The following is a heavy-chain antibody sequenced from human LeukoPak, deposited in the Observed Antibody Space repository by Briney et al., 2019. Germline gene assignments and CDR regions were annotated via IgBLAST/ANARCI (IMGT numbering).Heavy chain of an antibody. D-gene: IGHD3-9*01. CDR1: GFTFSSAW. CDR3: ARRGRYFDWLFDRYYYYYYMDV. J-gene: IGHJ6*03. V-gene: IGHV3-7*01. Sequence: GGSLRLSCAASGFTFSSAWMSWVRQAPGKGLEWVANIKQDGSEKYYVDSVKGRFTISRDNAKNSLYLQMNSLRAEGTAVYYCARRGRYFDWLFDRYYYYYYMDVWGKGTTVTVSS. CDR2: IKQDGSEK.